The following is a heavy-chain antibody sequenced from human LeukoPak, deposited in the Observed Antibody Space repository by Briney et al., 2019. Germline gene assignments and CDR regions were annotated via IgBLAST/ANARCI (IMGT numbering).Heavy chain of an antibody. D-gene: IGHD3-10*01. CDR1: GFTFGDYA. J-gene: IGHJ5*02. V-gene: IGHV3-74*01. CDR2: INSDGSTT. CDR3: ARVATGSYDWFDP. Sequence: AGGSLRLSCTASGFTFGDYAMSWVRQAPGKGLVWVSRINSDGSTTSYADSVKGRFTISRDNSKNTLYLQMNSLRAEDTAVYFCARVATGSYDWFDPWGQGTLVTVSS.